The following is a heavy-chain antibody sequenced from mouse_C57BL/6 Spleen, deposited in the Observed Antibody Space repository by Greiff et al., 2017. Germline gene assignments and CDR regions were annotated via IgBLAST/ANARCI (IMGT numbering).Heavy chain of an antibody. D-gene: IGHD1-1*01. Sequence: QVQLQQSGAELVMPGASVKLSCKASGYTFTSYWMHWVKQRPGQGLEWIGEIDPSDSYTNYNQKFKGKSTLTVDKSSSTAYMQLSSLTSEDSAVYYCARRYYYGSRYYFDYWGQGTTLTVSS. CDR1: GYTFTSYW. V-gene: IGHV1-69*01. J-gene: IGHJ2*01. CDR3: ARRYYYGSRYYFDY. CDR2: IDPSDSYT.